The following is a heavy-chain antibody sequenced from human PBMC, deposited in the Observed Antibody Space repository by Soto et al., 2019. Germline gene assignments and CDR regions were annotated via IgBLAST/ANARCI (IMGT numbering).Heavy chain of an antibody. Sequence: ASVKVSCKASGYTFTSYGITWVRQAPGQGLEWMGWVNAYNGNTNYAQKFQGRVTMTTDTSTSTAYMELRSLRSDDTAVYYCAREAVSGRTGFDYWGQGTLVTVSS. CDR2: VNAYNGNT. V-gene: IGHV1-18*01. CDR1: GYTFTSYG. CDR3: AREAVSGRTGFDY. D-gene: IGHD6-19*01. J-gene: IGHJ4*02.